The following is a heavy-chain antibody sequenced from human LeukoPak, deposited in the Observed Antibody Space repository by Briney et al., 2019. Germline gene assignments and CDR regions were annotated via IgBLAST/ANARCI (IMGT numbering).Heavy chain of an antibody. J-gene: IGHJ4*02. CDR3: TTYGSGRKFDY. Sequence: GGSLRLSCAASGFTVSSNYMSWVRQAPGKGLEWVSIIYSGGSTYYADSVKGRFTISRDNSKNTLYLQMNSLKSEDTAVYYCTTYGSGRKFDYWGQGILVTVSS. D-gene: IGHD3-10*01. CDR2: IYSGGST. V-gene: IGHV3-66*01. CDR1: GFTVSSNY.